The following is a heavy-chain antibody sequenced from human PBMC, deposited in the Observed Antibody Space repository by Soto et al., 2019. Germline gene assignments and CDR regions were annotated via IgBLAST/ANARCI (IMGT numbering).Heavy chain of an antibody. CDR3: ARKDYYRSGISYFDY. J-gene: IGHJ4*02. Sequence: QVQLVQSGAEVKKPGASVKVSCKASGYTFTTYPIHWVRQAPGQGLEWMGWINPGNGDRDYLQKFQGRVTVTRDTSASPAYMELSSLTSEDTAVYYCARKDYYRSGISYFDYWGQGTLVTVSS. CDR2: INPGNGDR. D-gene: IGHD3-10*01. V-gene: IGHV1-3*01. CDR1: GYTFTTYP.